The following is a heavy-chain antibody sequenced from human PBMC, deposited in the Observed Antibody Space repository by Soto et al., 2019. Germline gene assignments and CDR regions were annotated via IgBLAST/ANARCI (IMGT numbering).Heavy chain of an antibody. J-gene: IGHJ6*02. V-gene: IGHV3-7*03. CDR2: IKPDGSEK. CDR1: GFTFSNYW. Sequence: GGSMRLSCAASGFTFSNYWMSWVRQTPGKGLEWVANIKPDGSEKDYVDSVKGRFTISRDNAENSLYLQMNRLRAEETAVYYCVRDKSSRVSIIGAPYYYYCLEIWYQGTSVTVSS. CDR3: VRDKSSRVSIIGAPYYYYCLEI. D-gene: IGHD3-10*01.